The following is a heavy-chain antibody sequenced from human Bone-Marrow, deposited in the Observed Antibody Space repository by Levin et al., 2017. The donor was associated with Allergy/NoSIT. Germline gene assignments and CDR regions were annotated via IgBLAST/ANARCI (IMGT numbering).Heavy chain of an antibody. CDR1: GGSVSSGGFS. CDR3: ARGNNFDSDGYYYFDF. J-gene: IGHJ4*02. Sequence: SCAVSGGSVSSGGFSWSWIRQPPGKGLEWIGYIHQSGSTYYSPSLKSRVTMSLDRSKNQFSLNLTSVTAADTAVYYCARGNNFDSDGYYYFDFWGQGSLVTVSS. CDR2: IHQSGST. V-gene: IGHV4-30-2*01. D-gene: IGHD3-22*01.